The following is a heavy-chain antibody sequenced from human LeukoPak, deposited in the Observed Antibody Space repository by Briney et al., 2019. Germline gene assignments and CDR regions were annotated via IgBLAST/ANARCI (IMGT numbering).Heavy chain of an antibody. CDR1: GFTFSSYG. CDR3: ARGRYSGTTYYFDY. D-gene: IGHD5-12*01. J-gene: IGHJ4*02. V-gene: IGHV3-7*03. Sequence: GGSLRLSCAASGFTFSSYGMHWVRQAPGKGLEWVANIKKDGGETYYVDSVKGRFTISRDNAKNSLYLQMNSLRAEDTAMYYCARGRYSGTTYYFDYWGQGTLVTVSS. CDR2: IKKDGGET.